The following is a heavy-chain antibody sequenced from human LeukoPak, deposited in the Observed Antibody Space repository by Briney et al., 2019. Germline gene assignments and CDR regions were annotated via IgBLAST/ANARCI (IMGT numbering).Heavy chain of an antibody. V-gene: IGHV3-30*04. Sequence: GGSLRLSCAASGFTFYTHTLHWVRQAPGKGLEWVAVISHDGSNKYYADSMKGRFTISRDNSKNTLYLQMNSLRAEDTAVYYCAKDIRDHYDSSPPPDYWGQGTLVTVSS. J-gene: IGHJ4*02. CDR2: ISHDGSNK. CDR3: AKDIRDHYDSSPPPDY. CDR1: GFTFYTHT. D-gene: IGHD3-22*01.